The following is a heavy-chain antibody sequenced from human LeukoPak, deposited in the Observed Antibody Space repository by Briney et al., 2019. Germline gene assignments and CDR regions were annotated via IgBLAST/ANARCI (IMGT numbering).Heavy chain of an antibody. CDR2: INHSGST. CDR3: ARGGYSSSWYNWFDP. Sequence: SETLSLTCAVYGGSFSGYYWSWICQPPGKGLEWIGEINHSGSTNYNPSLKSRVTISVDTSKNQFSLKLSSVTAADTAVYYRARGGYSSSWYNWFDPGGQGTLVTVSS. J-gene: IGHJ5*02. D-gene: IGHD6-13*01. V-gene: IGHV4-34*01. CDR1: GGSFSGYY.